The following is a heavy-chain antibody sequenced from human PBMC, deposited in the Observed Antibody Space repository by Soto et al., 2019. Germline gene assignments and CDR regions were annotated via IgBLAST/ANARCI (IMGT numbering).Heavy chain of an antibody. D-gene: IGHD3-22*01. CDR1: GGTFSNYA. J-gene: IGHJ4*02. CDR2: IIPIVGTT. CDR3: ARDYYDNSGYYY. V-gene: IGHV1-69*01. Sequence: QVQLVQSGAEVKKPGSSVKVSCKVSGGTFSNYAISWVRQAPGQGLEWMGGIIPIVGTTNYAPKSQGRVTITADESTSPAYMELHSLRSEDTAVYYCARDYYDNSGYYYWGQGTLVTVSS.